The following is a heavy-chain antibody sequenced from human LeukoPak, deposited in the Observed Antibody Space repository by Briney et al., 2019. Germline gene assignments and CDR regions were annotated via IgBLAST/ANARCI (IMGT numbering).Heavy chain of an antibody. V-gene: IGHV1-18*01. CDR2: ISAYNGNT. Sequence: ASVKVSCKASGGTFSSYAISWVRQAPGQGLEWMGWISAYNGNTNYAQKLQGRVTMTTDTSTSTAYMELRSLRSDDTAVYYCARDLHYDFWSGSPYYFDYWGQGTLVTVSS. J-gene: IGHJ4*02. CDR3: ARDLHYDFWSGSPYYFDY. CDR1: GGTFSSYA. D-gene: IGHD3-3*01.